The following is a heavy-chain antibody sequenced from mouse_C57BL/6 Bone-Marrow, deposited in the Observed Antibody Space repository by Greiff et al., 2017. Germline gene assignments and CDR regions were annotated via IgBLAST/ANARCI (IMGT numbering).Heavy chain of an antibody. V-gene: IGHV1-53*01. CDR1: GYTFTSYW. CDR2: INPSNGGT. CDR3: ARDVYYDYDEAY. Sequence: VKLQESGTELVKPGASVKLSCKASGYTFTSYWMHWVKQRPGQGLEWIGNINPSNGGTNYNEKFKSKATLTVDKSSSTAYMQLSSLTSEDSAVYYCARDVYYDYDEAYWGQGTLVTVSA. J-gene: IGHJ3*01. D-gene: IGHD2-4*01.